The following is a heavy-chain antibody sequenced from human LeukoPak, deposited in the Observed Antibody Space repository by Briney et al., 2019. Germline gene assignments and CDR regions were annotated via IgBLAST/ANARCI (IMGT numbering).Heavy chain of an antibody. J-gene: IGHJ4*02. CDR1: GFTFSSYE. CDR2: ISSSGSTI. V-gene: IGHV3-48*03. Sequence: HPGGSLRLSCAASGFTFSSYEMNWVRQAPGKGLEWVSYISSSGSTIYYADSVKGRFTISRDNSKNTLYLQMNSLRAEDTAVYYCAKAGEDGDYAWAFDYWGQGTLVTVSS. CDR3: AKAGEDGDYAWAFDY. D-gene: IGHD4-17*01.